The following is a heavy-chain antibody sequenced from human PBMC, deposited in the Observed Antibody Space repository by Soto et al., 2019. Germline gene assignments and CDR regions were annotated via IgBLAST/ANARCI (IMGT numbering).Heavy chain of an antibody. CDR1: GFSFSQYS. D-gene: IGHD3-10*01. V-gene: IGHV3-72*01. Sequence: GGSLRLSFAASGFSFSQYSMEWVRQAPGKGLEWVGRSRNKPNNYTSEYAASVKGRFTISRDDSKNSLYLQMNSLKTEDTGVYYCAREKLDSGGYHDYWGQGALVTVSS. J-gene: IGHJ4*02. CDR3: AREKLDSGGYHDY. CDR2: SRNKPNNYTS.